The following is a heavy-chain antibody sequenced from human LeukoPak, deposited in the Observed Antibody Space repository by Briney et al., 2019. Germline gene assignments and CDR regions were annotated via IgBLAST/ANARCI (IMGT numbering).Heavy chain of an antibody. CDR1: GGSISSGSYY. CDR3: ARDSCGGNCSGDWFDP. Sequence: SETLSLTCTVSGGSISSGSYYWSWIRQPAGKGLEWIGRIYTSGSTNYNPSLKSRVTISVDTSKNQFSLKLSSVTAADTAVYYCARDSCGGNCSGDWFDPWGQGTLVTVSS. V-gene: IGHV4-61*02. CDR2: IYTSGST. J-gene: IGHJ5*02. D-gene: IGHD2-21*02.